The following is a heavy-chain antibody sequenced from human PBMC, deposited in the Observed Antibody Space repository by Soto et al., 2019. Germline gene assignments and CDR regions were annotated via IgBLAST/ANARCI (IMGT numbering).Heavy chain of an antibody. CDR3: TTDRTSRDGYITEDFDY. J-gene: IGHJ4*02. CDR2: IKSKTDGGTT. D-gene: IGHD5-12*01. V-gene: IGHV3-15*07. Sequence: GGSLRLSCAASGFTFSNAWMNWVRQAPGKGLEWVGRIKSKTDGGTTDYAAPVKGRFTISRDDSKNTLYLQMNSLKTEDTAVYYCTTDRTSRDGYITEDFDYWGQGTLVTVSS. CDR1: GFTFSNAW.